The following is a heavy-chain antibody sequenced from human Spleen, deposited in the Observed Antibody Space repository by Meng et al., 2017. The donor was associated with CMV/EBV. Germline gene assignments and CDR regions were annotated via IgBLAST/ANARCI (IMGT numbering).Heavy chain of an antibody. CDR1: GYIFSSYA. CDR2: ISPYKGNT. CDR3: ARDQLVGVIPGDFDY. J-gene: IGHJ4*02. V-gene: IGHV1-18*01. D-gene: IGHD3-10*01. Sequence: ASVKVSCKASGYIFSSYAINWVRQAPGQGLEWMGWISPYKGNTNYAQRLQGRLTMTTDTSTSTAYMEVRSLRSDDTAVYYWARDQLVGVIPGDFDYWGQGTLVTVSS.